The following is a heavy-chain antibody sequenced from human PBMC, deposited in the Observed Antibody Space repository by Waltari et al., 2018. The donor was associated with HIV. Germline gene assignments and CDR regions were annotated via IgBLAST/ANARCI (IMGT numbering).Heavy chain of an antibody. Sequence: EVQLVASGGGLIEPGGSLRVSCAASGFTISSNYMSWVRQATGKGLEGVSVIYSVGSRYYADAVKGLFIISRDNSKNTVSLHMNSLRAEDTAVYYCARDPRSSGYYGMDVWGQGIKVTVSS. J-gene: IGHJ6*02. CDR2: IYSVGSR. D-gene: IGHD1-26*01. CDR1: GFTISSNY. CDR3: ARDPRSSGYYGMDV. V-gene: IGHV3-53*01.